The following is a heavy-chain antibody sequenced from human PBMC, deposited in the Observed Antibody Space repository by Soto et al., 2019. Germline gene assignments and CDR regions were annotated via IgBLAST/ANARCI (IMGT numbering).Heavy chain of an antibody. J-gene: IGHJ1*01. D-gene: IGHD2-15*01. CDR2: IKKDGSEI. CDR1: GFTFSEYW. Sequence: QLVEAGGGLVQPGGSLRLSCAASGFTFSEYWMSWVRQAPGKGLEWVANIKKDGSEIYYVDSVKGRITISRDNAKNSLYLQVNSLRAEDTAVYYCARCGRIVVVAADWGQGTLVTVSS. CDR3: ARCGRIVVVAAD. V-gene: IGHV3-7*03.